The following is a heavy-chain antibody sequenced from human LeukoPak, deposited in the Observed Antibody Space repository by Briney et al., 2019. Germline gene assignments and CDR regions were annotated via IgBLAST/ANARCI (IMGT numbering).Heavy chain of an antibody. J-gene: IGHJ4*02. V-gene: IGHV4-38-2*01. D-gene: IGHD6-19*01. CDR1: GYSISSGYY. CDR2: IYHSGST. CDR3: ASLGKWLVPLSYFDY. Sequence: SETLSLTCAVSGYSISSGYYWGWIRQPPGKGLEWIGSIYHSGSTYYNPSLKSRVTISVDTSRNQLSLKLSSVTAADTAVYYCASLGKWLVPLSYFDYWGQGTLVTVSS.